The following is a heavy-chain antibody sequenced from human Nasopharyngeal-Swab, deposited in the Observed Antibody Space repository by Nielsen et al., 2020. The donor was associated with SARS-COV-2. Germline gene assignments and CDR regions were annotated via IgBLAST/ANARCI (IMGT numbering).Heavy chain of an antibody. D-gene: IGHD3-3*01. V-gene: IGHV3-7*01. CDR3: ARDRTDYDFWSHYYTYYLDF. Sequence: ESLKISCATSGFSFSSYSMTWVRQAPGKGLEWVANIKQDGSELYYVDSVKGRFTISRDNAKNSLFLQMNSLRAEDTAVYYCARDRTDYDFWSHYYTYYLDFWGQGTLVTVSS. J-gene: IGHJ4*02. CDR1: GFSFSSYS. CDR2: IKQDGSEL.